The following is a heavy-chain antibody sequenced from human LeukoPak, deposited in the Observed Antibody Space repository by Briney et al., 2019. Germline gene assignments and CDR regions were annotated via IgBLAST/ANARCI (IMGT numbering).Heavy chain of an antibody. J-gene: IGHJ1*01. CDR3: AKDVDAAAGTEPYFQH. CDR1: GFTFSSYG. CDR2: ISYDGSNK. V-gene: IGHV3-30*18. D-gene: IGHD6-13*01. Sequence: GGSLRLSCAASGFTFSSYGMHWVRQAPGKGLEWVAVISYDGSNKYYADSVKGRFTISRDNSKNTLYLQMNSLRAEDTAVNYCAKDVDAAAGTEPYFQHWGQGTLVTVSS.